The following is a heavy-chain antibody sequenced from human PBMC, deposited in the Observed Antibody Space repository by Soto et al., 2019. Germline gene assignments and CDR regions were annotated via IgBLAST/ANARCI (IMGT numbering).Heavy chain of an antibody. CDR1: GFTFSNHA. Sequence: EVQLLDSGGALVQPGGSLRLSCATSGFTFSNHAMSWVRQAPGKGLEWVSTFTTGGDFTYYVVSVTGRFTISRDNSKSTPYLHRTSQRVEDTAAYYCASLVTDWGQGTLVTVSS. V-gene: IGHV3-23*01. CDR3: ASLVTD. J-gene: IGHJ4*02. CDR2: FTTGGDFT. D-gene: IGHD4-4*01.